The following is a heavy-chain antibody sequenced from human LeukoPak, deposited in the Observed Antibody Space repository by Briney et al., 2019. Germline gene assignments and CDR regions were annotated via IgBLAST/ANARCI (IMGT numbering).Heavy chain of an antibody. CDR1: GDSVSSNSAA. J-gene: IGHJ4*02. D-gene: IGHD6-13*01. Sequence: SQTLSLTCAISGDSVSSNSAAWHWIRQSPSRGLEWLGRTYYRSKWYNDYAESVKSRITINPHTSKNPFFPQLNSVAPGETGVFYRARFLAAAGIYYFGQRGQGTL. V-gene: IGHV6-1*01. CDR2: TYYRSKWYN. CDR3: ARFLAAAGIYYFGQ.